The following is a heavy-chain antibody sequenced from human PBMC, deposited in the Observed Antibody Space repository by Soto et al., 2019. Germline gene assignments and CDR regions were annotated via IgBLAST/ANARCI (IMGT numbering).Heavy chain of an antibody. CDR3: ARQGGGYCSGGSCWAYYYGMDV. D-gene: IGHD2-15*01. V-gene: IGHV1-69*12. Sequence: QVQLVQSGAEVKKPGSSVKVSCKASGGTFSSYAISWVRQAPGQGLEWMGGIIPIFGTANYAQKFQGRVKSTADESTSXAYQGXXSLRSGDTAVYYCARQGGGYCSGGSCWAYYYGMDVWGQGTTVTVSS. CDR2: IIPIFGTA. J-gene: IGHJ6*02. CDR1: GGTFSSYA.